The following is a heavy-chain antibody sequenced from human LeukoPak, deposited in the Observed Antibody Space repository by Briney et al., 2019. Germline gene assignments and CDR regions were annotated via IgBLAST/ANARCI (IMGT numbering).Heavy chain of an antibody. V-gene: IGHV4-39*07. D-gene: IGHD1-20*01. J-gene: IGHJ4*02. CDR2: IYYSGST. CDR1: GGSISSSSYY. CDR3: ARGSAYNWNDVVDY. Sequence: SETLPLTCAVSGGSISSSSYYWDWIRQPPGKGLEWIASIYYSGSTYYNPSLKSRVTISVDTSKNQFSLKLSSVTAADTAVYYCARGSAYNWNDVVDYWGQGTLVTVSS.